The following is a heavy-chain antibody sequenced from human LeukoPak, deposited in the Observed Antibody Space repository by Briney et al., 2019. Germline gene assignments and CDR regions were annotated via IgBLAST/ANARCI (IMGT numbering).Heavy chain of an antibody. J-gene: IGHJ4*02. D-gene: IGHD2/OR15-2a*01. CDR3: AKDMDCNSINCHSTNYFDY. Sequence: GGSLRLSCVASGFTFNNYGMHWVRQAPGKGLEWVAVISYDGSNEYYGDSVKGRFTISRENSENTLYLQMNSLGAEDTAVYYCAKDMDCNSINCHSTNYFDYWGRGTRVTVSS. V-gene: IGHV3-30*18. CDR2: ISYDGSNE. CDR1: GFTFNNYG.